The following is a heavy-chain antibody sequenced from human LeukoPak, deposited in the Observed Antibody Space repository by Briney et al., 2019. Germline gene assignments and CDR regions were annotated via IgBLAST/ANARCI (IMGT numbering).Heavy chain of an antibody. Sequence: GGSLRLSCAASGFTFSIYAMHWVRQAPGKGLEWVAVISNDGSDKYYADSVKGRFTISRDNSKSTLYLQMNSLRTEDTAVYYCAKNEGSGWAFDYWGQGTLVTVSS. CDR2: ISNDGSDK. CDR3: AKNEGSGWAFDY. D-gene: IGHD6-19*01. J-gene: IGHJ4*02. V-gene: IGHV3-30*04. CDR1: GFTFSIYA.